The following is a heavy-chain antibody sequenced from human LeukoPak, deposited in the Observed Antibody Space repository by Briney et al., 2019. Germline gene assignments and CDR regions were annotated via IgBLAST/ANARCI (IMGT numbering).Heavy chain of an antibody. J-gene: IGHJ4*02. CDR1: GFTFSDYY. CDR3: ARDRPHTDTIFGVVITSYYFDY. Sequence: GGSLRLSCAASGFTFSDYYMSWIRQAPGKGLEWVSYISSSGSTIYYADSVKGRFTISRDNAKNSLYLQMNNLRAEDTAVYYCARDRPHTDTIFGVVITSYYFDYWGQGTLVTVSS. CDR2: ISSSGSTI. V-gene: IGHV3-11*01. D-gene: IGHD3-3*01.